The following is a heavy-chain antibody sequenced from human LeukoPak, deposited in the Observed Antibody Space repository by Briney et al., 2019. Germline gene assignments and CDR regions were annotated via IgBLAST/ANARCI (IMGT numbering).Heavy chain of an antibody. CDR1: GGSISSISYY. CDR2: IYYSGST. CDR3: ARRSIAAAGPFDP. D-gene: IGHD6-13*01. V-gene: IGHV4-39*01. Sequence: SETLSLTCTLSGGSISSISYYWGWVRQPPGKGLEWIGSIYYSGSTDYNPSLKSRVTISVDTSKNQFSLKLSSVTAADTAVYYCARRSIAAAGPFDPWGQGTLVTVSS. J-gene: IGHJ5*02.